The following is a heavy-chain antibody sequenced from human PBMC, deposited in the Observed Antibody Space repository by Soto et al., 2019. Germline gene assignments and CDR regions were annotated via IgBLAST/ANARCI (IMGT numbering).Heavy chain of an antibody. V-gene: IGHV3-23*01. D-gene: IGHD3-22*01. CDR3: AKGVTSSGYYDYFDY. Sequence: GGSLRLSCAASGFTFSSYAMSWVRQAPGKGLEWVSAISGSGGSTYYADSVKGRFTISRDNSKNTLYLQMNSLRAEDTAVYYCAKGVTSSGYYDYFDYWGQGTLVTVSS. CDR1: GFTFSSYA. J-gene: IGHJ4*02. CDR2: ISGSGGST.